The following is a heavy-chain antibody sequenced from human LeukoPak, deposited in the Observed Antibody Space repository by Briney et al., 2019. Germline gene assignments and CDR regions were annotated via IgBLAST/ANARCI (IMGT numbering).Heavy chain of an antibody. CDR1: GDSVSDNSAT. Sequence: SQTLSLTCAISGDSVSDNSATWNWIRQSPSRGLEWLGRTYYRSKWYNDYAASVKSRITFNADTSRNQFSLHLNSVTPEDTAVYYCARGGAVTGMPFDPWGQGILVTVSS. V-gene: IGHV6-1*01. CDR2: TYYRSKWYN. D-gene: IGHD6-19*01. J-gene: IGHJ5*02. CDR3: ARGGAVTGMPFDP.